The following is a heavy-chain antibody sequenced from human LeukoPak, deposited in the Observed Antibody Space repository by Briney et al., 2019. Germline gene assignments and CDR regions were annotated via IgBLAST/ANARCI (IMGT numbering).Heavy chain of an antibody. J-gene: IGHJ4*02. V-gene: IGHV3-20*04. CDR2: INWNGDST. CDR1: GFTFDEYG. CDR3: ARRNSGTCSDY. D-gene: IGHD1-1*01. Sequence: GGSLRLSCAASGFTFDEYGMSWVRQAPGKGLEWVSGINWNGDSTDYTDSVKGRFTISRDNAKNSLYLQMNSLRIEDTALYYCARRNSGTCSDYWGQGTLVTVPS.